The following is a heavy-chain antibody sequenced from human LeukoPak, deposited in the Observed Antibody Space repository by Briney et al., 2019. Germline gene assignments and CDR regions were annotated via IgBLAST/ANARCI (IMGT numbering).Heavy chain of an antibody. D-gene: IGHD2-2*01. J-gene: IGHJ4*02. CDR3: ARRRCSSTSCFFDY. CDR1: GFTFSSYW. Sequence: GGSLRLSCAASGFTFSSYWMSWVRQAPGKGLEWVANIKKDGSEKYYVDSGKGRFTISRDNAKNSLYLQMNSLRAEDTAVYYCARRRCSSTSCFFDYWGQGNVVTVSS. CDR2: IKKDGSEK. V-gene: IGHV3-7*01.